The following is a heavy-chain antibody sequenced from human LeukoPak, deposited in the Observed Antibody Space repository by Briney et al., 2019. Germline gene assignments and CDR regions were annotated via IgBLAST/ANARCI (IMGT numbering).Heavy chain of an antibody. Sequence: LSLTCTVSGGSISSGGYYWSWVRQAPGKGLEWVSAISGSGGSTYYADSVKGRFTISRDNSKNTLYLQMNSLRAEDTAVYYCAKFYGDYEFDYWGQGTLVTVSS. CDR1: GGSISSGGYY. J-gene: IGHJ4*02. V-gene: IGHV3-23*01. D-gene: IGHD4-17*01. CDR2: ISGSGGST. CDR3: AKFYGDYEFDY.